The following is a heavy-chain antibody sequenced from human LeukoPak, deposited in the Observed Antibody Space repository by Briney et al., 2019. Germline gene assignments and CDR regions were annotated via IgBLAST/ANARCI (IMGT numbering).Heavy chain of an antibody. D-gene: IGHD2-15*01. CDR3: ARFVGACSGGSCYSDY. CDR2: IYSGDSDT. V-gene: IGHV5-51*01. CDR1: GYSFTSYW. Sequence: GESLKISCKGSGYSFTSYWIGWVRQMPGKGLEWMGIIYSGDSDTRYSPSFQGQVTISADKSISTAYLQWNSLKASDTAMYYCARFVGACSGGSCYSDYWGQGTLVTVSS. J-gene: IGHJ4*02.